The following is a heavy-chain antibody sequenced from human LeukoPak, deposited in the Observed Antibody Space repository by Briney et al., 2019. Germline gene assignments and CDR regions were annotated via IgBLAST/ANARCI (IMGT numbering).Heavy chain of an antibody. Sequence: PSETLSLTCTVSGGSISSGSYYWGWIRQPPGKGLEWIASMYYSGTTFYSPSLKSRVTISVDTSKNQFSLKLSSVTAADTAVYYCARLGPAIIYNNYYYMDVWGKGTTVTVSS. D-gene: IGHD3/OR15-3a*01. V-gene: IGHV4-39*01. CDR2: MYYSGTT. CDR1: GGSISSGSYY. CDR3: ARLGPAIIYNNYYYMDV. J-gene: IGHJ6*03.